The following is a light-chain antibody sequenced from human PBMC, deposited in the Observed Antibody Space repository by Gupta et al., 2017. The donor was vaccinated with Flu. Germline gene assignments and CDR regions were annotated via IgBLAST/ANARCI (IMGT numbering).Light chain of an antibody. Sequence: DIVMTQSPATLSVSPGERATLSCRASQSVTSNLAWYQQKPGQAPRLLIYGASTRATDIPARFSGSGSGTEFTLIISSLQSEDFAVYYCQQYNSWPSFTFGPGTKVDIK. CDR2: GAS. CDR3: QQYNSWPSFT. V-gene: IGKV3-15*01. CDR1: QSVTSN. J-gene: IGKJ3*01.